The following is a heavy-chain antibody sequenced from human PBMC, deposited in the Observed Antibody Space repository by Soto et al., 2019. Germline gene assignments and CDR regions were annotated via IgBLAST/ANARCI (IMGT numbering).Heavy chain of an antibody. V-gene: IGHV4-4*07. J-gene: IGHJ5*02. CDR3: AREGITMVRGVFNWFDP. Sequence: QVQLQESGPGLVKSSETLSLTCTVSGGSISSYYWSWIRQPAGKGLEWIGRIYTSGSTNYNPSLKSRVTMSVDTSKNQFSLKLSSVTAADTAVYYCAREGITMVRGVFNWFDPWGQGTLVTVSS. CDR1: GGSISSYY. CDR2: IYTSGST. D-gene: IGHD3-10*01.